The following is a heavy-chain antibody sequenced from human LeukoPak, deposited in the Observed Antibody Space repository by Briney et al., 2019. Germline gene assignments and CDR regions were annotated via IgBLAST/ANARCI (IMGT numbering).Heavy chain of an antibody. V-gene: IGHV3-74*01. J-gene: IGHJ1*01. CDR2: INRDGSST. Sequence: GGSLRLSCTASGFXFNNYWIHWVRQAPGLGLVWVSRINRDGSSTNYVDSVKGRFTISRDNAKNTLYLQMDSLTAEDTAMYYCARPDSSGHPTNWGQGTLVTVSS. D-gene: IGHD3-22*01. CDR1: GFXFNNYW. CDR3: ARPDSSGHPTN.